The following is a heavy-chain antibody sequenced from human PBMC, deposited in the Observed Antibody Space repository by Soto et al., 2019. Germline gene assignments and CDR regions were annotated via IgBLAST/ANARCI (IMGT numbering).Heavy chain of an antibody. D-gene: IGHD3-22*01. CDR3: ARDQPRIYDSSGY. CDR2: ISYDGSNK. V-gene: IGHV3-30-3*01. Sequence: GGSLRLSCAASGFTISSYAMHWVRQAPGKGLEWVAVISYDGSNKYYADSVKGRFTISRDNSKNTLYLQMNSLRAEDTAVYYCARDQPRIYDSSGYWGQGTLVTVSS. J-gene: IGHJ4*02. CDR1: GFTISSYA.